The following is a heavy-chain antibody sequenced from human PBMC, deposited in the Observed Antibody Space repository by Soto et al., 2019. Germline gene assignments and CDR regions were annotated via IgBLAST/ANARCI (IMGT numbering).Heavy chain of an antibody. CDR3: AKLKGGLGRFYGMDA. CDR1: GFSFRNYA. D-gene: IGHD3-3*01. Sequence: DERLVESGGGSLQPGGSLRLSCAASGFSFRNYAMTWVRQSPGKGLEWVSLISSGGGTTNYADSVKGRFSISRDNSQNMLYLQMNGLRGEDTALYYCAKLKGGLGRFYGMDAWGQGTMVIVSS. CDR2: ISSGGGTT. V-gene: IGHV3-23*04. J-gene: IGHJ6*02.